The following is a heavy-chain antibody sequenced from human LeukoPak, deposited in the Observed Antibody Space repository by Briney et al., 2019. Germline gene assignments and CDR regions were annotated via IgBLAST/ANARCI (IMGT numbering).Heavy chain of an antibody. Sequence: GGSLRLSCAASGFTFSSYWMSWVRQAPGKGLEWVANIKKDGSDKYYVDSVKGRFTISRDNAKNSLYLQMNSLRAEGTAVYYCARDWGLWFGELSGNDYWGQGTLVTVPS. CDR3: ARDWGLWFGELSGNDY. V-gene: IGHV3-7*03. J-gene: IGHJ4*02. CDR1: GFTFSSYW. D-gene: IGHD3-10*01. CDR2: IKKDGSDK.